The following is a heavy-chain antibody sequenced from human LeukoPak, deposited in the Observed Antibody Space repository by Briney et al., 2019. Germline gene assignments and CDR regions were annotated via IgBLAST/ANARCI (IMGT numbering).Heavy chain of an antibody. CDR3: ARGSGQSHNWFDP. CDR2: IYYSGST. CDR1: GGSISSGGYY. V-gene: IGHV4-31*03. D-gene: IGHD6-19*01. Sequence: PSETLSLTCTVSGGSISSGGYYWSWIRQHPGKGLEWIGYIYYSGSTYYNPSLKSRVTISVDTSKNQFSLKLSSVTAADTAVYYCARGSGQSHNWFDPWGQGTLVTVSS. J-gene: IGHJ5*02.